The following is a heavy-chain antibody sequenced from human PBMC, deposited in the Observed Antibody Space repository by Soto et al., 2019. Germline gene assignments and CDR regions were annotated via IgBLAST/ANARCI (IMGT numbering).Heavy chain of an antibody. J-gene: IGHJ4*02. V-gene: IGHV3-33*01. CDR1: GFTFSNYG. Sequence: QVHLVESGGGVVQPGRSLRLSCAASGFTFSNYGMHWVRQAPGKGLEWVSYVWYDGTNSHYAGSVRGRFTISRDNSKNMLFLEMTHLTADDTAVYYCASDDGSGPDYWGQGTLVTVSS. CDR3: ASDDGSGPDY. CDR2: VWYDGTNS. D-gene: IGHD3-10*01.